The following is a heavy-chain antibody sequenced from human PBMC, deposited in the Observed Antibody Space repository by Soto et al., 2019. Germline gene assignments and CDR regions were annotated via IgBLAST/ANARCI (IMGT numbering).Heavy chain of an antibody. CDR3: AGDPFYYALGF. CDR2: ISGDGSTQ. J-gene: IGHJ4*02. CDR1: GFKFGDHY. Sequence: QVQLVESGGGLVEPGGSLRLSCAASGFKFGDHYMTWIRQAPGKGLEWVSKISGDGSTQYYADSVRGRFTVSRDNAKNSLSLQMNSLRAEDTALYYCAGDPFYYALGFWGQGTLVTVSS. V-gene: IGHV3-11*01. D-gene: IGHD3-16*01.